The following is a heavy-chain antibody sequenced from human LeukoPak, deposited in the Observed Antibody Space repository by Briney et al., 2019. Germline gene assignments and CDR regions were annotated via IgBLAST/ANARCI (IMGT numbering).Heavy chain of an antibody. CDR2: IYYSGST. J-gene: IGHJ2*01. CDR1: GGSISSYY. Sequence: SETLSLTCTVSGGSISSYYWSWIRQPPGKGLEWIGCIYYSGSTYYNPSLKSRVTISVDTSKNQFSLKLSSVTAADTAVYYCARGGVAAAHWYFDLWGRGTLVTVSS. D-gene: IGHD6-13*01. CDR3: ARGGVAAAHWYFDL. V-gene: IGHV4-59*06.